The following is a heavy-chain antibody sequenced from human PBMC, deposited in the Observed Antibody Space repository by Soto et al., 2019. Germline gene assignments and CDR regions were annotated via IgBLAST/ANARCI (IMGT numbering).Heavy chain of an antibody. CDR1: GYTFTSYW. V-gene: IGHV5-10-1*01. D-gene: IGHD2-21*02. Sequence: GESLKISCKGSGYTFTSYWINWVRQMPGKGLERMGRVDPTDSYSKYNPSFQGHVTMSADKSISTAYLQWSSLEASDTAMYYCARLTPVVTVFDYWGQGTPVTVSS. J-gene: IGHJ4*02. CDR3: ARLTPVVTVFDY. CDR2: VDPTDSYS.